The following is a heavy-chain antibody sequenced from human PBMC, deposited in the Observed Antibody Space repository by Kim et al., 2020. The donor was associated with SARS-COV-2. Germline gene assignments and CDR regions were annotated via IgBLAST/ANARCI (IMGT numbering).Heavy chain of an antibody. D-gene: IGHD3-10*01. J-gene: IGHJ4*02. Sequence: PSLKSRVTISVDTSKNQFSLKLSSVTAADTAVYYCARENMVRGVITELDYWGQGTLVTVSS. CDR3: ARENMVRGVITELDY. V-gene: IGHV4-59*01.